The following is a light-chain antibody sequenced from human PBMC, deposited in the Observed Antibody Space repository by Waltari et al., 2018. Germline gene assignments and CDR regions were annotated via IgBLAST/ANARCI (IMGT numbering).Light chain of an antibody. Sequence: EIVMTQSPATLAVSPGEAATLSCSASRAIANNLAWYQQKPGPALRLLIYDASTRATGIPARFSGSWSGTEFTLTITSLQSEDSAVYFCQQFNTGYSFGQGTKLEIK. CDR3: QQFNTGYS. J-gene: IGKJ2*01. CDR1: RAIANN. CDR2: DAS. V-gene: IGKV3-15*01.